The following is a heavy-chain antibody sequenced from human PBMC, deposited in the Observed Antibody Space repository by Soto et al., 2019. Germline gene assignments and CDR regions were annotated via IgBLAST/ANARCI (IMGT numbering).Heavy chain of an antibody. Sequence: EVQLVESGGILVQPGESLRLSCVASGFSFSNYAMHWVRQAPGKGLEFVSAISNNGGSTYYANSVKGRFTISRDNSKNTLYLQMGSPRTDDMAVYYCARGGPYQLLSDFDYWGQGTLVTVSS. D-gene: IGHD2-2*01. CDR1: GFSFSNYA. CDR2: ISNNGGST. CDR3: ARGGPYQLLSDFDY. J-gene: IGHJ4*02. V-gene: IGHV3-64*01.